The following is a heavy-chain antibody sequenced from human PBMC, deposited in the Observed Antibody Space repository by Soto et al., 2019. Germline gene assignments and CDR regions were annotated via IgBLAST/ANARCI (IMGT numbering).Heavy chain of an antibody. CDR3: ANTLPPGIDTPDCLYCMDV. J-gene: IGHJ6*02. CDR1: GFTFSSYG. CDR2: ISYDGSNK. V-gene: IGHV3-30*18. Sequence: TGGSLSLSCAASGFTFSSYGMHWVRQAPGKGLEWVAVISYDGSNKYYADSVKGRFTISRDNSKNTLYLQMNSLRAEDTAVYYFANTLPPGIDTPDCLYCMDVWGQGTTVTVSS. D-gene: IGHD2-21*01.